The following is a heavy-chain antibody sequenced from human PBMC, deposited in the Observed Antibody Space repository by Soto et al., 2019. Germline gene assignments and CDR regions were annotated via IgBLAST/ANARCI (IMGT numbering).Heavy chain of an antibody. CDR2: MNPNSGNT. CDR3: ARGYCSSTCCYARLEWFDP. D-gene: IGHD2-2*01. CDR1: GYTFTSYD. Sequence: QVQLVQSGAEVKKPGASVKVSCKASGYTFTSYDSNWVRQATGLGLEWMGWMNPNSGNTGYAQKFQGRVTMTRNTSIGTAYMERSSLRSEDTAVYYCARGYCSSTCCYARLEWFDPWGQGTLVTVSS. V-gene: IGHV1-8*01. J-gene: IGHJ5*02.